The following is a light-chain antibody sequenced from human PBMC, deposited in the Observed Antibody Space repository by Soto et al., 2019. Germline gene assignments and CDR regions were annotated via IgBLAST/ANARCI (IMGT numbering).Light chain of an antibody. CDR1: SSDVGGYSL. V-gene: IGLV2-14*02. Sequence: QSALTQPASVSGSPGQSITVSCTGTSSDVGGYSLVSWYHQNPGNAPKLVIYEGTKRPSGVSHRLSGSKSGNTASLTISGLQAEDEGDYYCCSYTSRSTLVFGTGTKLTVL. CDR3: CSYTSRSTLV. J-gene: IGLJ1*01. CDR2: EGT.